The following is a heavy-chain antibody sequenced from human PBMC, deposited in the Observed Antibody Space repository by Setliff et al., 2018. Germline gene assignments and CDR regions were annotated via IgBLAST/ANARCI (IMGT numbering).Heavy chain of an antibody. CDR1: GDSISPGTHN. J-gene: IGHJ4*02. CDR2: IYYSGST. Sequence: SETLSLTCTASGDSISPGTHNWGWIRQPPGKGLEWLGSIYYSGSTYYNPSLKSRVTITVDTSKNQFSLKLSSLTAADTAMYYCARHNGSPTDRLDYWGQGIPVTVSS. CDR3: ARHNGSPTDRLDY. V-gene: IGHV4-39*01. D-gene: IGHD2-8*01.